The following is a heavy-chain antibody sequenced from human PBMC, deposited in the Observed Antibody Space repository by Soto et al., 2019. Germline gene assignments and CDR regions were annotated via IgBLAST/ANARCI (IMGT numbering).Heavy chain of an antibody. Sequence: SETLSLTCTVSGDSVDQSYWSWIGQSPGKRMEWIGYIIHRGTSKYNPSLNSRVTMSLDTSKNQVSLRLTSVTAADTAIYFCARERRGFGYTDYWGLGPLVTVSS. CDR3: ARERRGFGYTDY. V-gene: IGHV4-59*02. D-gene: IGHD5-12*01. J-gene: IGHJ4*02. CDR1: GDSVDQSY. CDR2: IIHRGTS.